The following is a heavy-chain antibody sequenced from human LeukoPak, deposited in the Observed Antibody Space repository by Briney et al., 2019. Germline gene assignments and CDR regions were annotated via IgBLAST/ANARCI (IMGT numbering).Heavy chain of an antibody. CDR3: AKGAEYCGGDCYLTGDYFDY. CDR2: ISWDGDAT. Sequence: PGGSLRLSCVASGFTFDDYIMHWVRQAPGKGLEWVSLISWDGDATYYADSVKGRFTISRDNSKNSLYLQMNSLRTEDTALYYCAKGAEYCGGDCYLTGDYFDYWGQGTLVTVSS. D-gene: IGHD2-21*02. CDR1: GFTFDDYI. J-gene: IGHJ4*02. V-gene: IGHV3-43*01.